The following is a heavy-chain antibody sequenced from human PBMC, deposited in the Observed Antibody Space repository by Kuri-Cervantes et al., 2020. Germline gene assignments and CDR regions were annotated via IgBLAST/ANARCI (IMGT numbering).Heavy chain of an antibody. CDR3: ARQRLGYCTSTSCSKEEGYYYYYMDV. Sequence: SETLSLTCAAYGGSFSGYYWSWIRQPPGKGLEWIGEINHSGSTYYNPPLKSRVTISVDTSKNEFSLKLSSLNAADTAVYFCARQRLGYCTSTSCSKEEGYYYYYMDVWGGGTAVTVSS. D-gene: IGHD2-2*01. J-gene: IGHJ6*03. CDR1: GGSFSGYY. CDR2: INHSGST. V-gene: IGHV4-34*01.